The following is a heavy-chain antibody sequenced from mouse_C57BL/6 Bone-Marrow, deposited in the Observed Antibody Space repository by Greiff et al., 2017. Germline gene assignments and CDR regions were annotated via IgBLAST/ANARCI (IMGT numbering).Heavy chain of an antibody. CDR3: ARGATMVTTRGFAY. J-gene: IGHJ3*01. V-gene: IGHV1-53*01. Sequence: VQLQQPGTELVKPGASVKLSCKASGYTFTSYWMHWVKQRPGQGLEWIGNITPSNGGTNNNEKFKSKATLTVDKSSSTAYMQLSSLTSEASAVYYCARGATMVTTRGFAYWGQGTLVTVSA. D-gene: IGHD2-2*01. CDR1: GYTFTSYW. CDR2: ITPSNGGT.